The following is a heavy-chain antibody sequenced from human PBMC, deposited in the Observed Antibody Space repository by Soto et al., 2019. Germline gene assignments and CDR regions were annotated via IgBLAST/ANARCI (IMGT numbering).Heavy chain of an antibody. CDR2: IFSNDEK. CDR3: ARIRTYYDFWSGYLMDV. V-gene: IGHV2-26*01. D-gene: IGHD3-3*01. J-gene: IGHJ6*02. Sequence: SGPTLVNPTETLTLTCTVSGFSLSNARMGVSWIRQPPGKALEWLAHIFSNDEKSYSTSLKSRLTISKDTSKSQVVLTMTNMDPVDTATYYCARIRTYYDFWSGYLMDVWGQGTTVTVSS. CDR1: GFSLSNARMG.